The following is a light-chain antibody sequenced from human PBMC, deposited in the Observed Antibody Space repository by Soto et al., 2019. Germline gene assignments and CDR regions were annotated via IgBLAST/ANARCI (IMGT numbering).Light chain of an antibody. CDR3: QQYDNAPLT. V-gene: IGKV1-27*01. CDR2: AAY. Sequence: DIEMTQAPSSLSSSVGDRVTITCRARQAISTYLAWYQQKPGKVPKLLISAAYTLQAGVPPRFSGSGSGTDFTLTISSLQPEDVVTYYCQQYDNAPLTFGGGTKVEIK. CDR1: QAISTY. J-gene: IGKJ4*01.